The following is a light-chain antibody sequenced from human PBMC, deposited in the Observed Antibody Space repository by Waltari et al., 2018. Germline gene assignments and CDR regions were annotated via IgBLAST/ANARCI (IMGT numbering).Light chain of an antibody. CDR1: QSVRIY. CDR2: ASS. J-gene: IGKJ5*01. CDR3: QQSYSGPPIT. Sequence: DFQLTQSPSSLSASVGDRVTITCRTSQSVRIYLNWYQQKPGKAPNLLIYASSNLQSGVPSRFSGSGSGTDFTLTISSVQPEDCATYYCQQSYSGPPITFGQGTRLDIK. V-gene: IGKV1-39*01.